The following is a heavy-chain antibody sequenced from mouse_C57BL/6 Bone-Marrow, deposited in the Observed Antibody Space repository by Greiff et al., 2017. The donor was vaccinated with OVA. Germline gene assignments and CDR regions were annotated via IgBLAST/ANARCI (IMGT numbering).Heavy chain of an antibody. CDR2: ISYDGSN. CDR3: ARESIWYYYGSSYDV. Sequence: DVKLQESGPGLVKPSQSLSLTCSVTGYSFTSGYFWNWIRQFPGNKLELVGYISYDGSNNYNPSLKNRISITRDTSTNQFFLKLKSVTTEDTATYYCARESIWYYYGSSYDVWGTGTTVTVSS. D-gene: IGHD1-1*01. CDR1: GYSFTSGYF. V-gene: IGHV3-6*01. J-gene: IGHJ1*03.